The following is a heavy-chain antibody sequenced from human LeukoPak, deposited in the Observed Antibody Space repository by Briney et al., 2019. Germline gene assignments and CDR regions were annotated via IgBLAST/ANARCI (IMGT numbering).Heavy chain of an antibody. V-gene: IGHV3-30-3*01. CDR2: ISYDGSNK. CDR1: GFTFSSYA. Sequence: PGGSPRLSCAASGFTFSSYAMHWVRQAPGKGLEWVAVISYDGSNKYYADSVKGRFTISRDNSKNTLYLQMNSLRAEDTAVYYCASGSSYYYDSSGPNGYWGQGTLVTVSS. CDR3: ASGSSYYYDSSGPNGY. J-gene: IGHJ4*02. D-gene: IGHD3-22*01.